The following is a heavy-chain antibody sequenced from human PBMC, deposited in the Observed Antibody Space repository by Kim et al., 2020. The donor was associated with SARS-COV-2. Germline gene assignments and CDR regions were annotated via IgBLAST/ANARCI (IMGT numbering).Heavy chain of an antibody. J-gene: IGHJ4*02. Sequence: SVKVSCKASGGTFSSYAISWVRQAPGQGLEWMGGIIPIFGTANYAQKFQGRVTITADESTSTAYMELSSLRSEDTAVYYCARGRYCSSTSCYTGDYWGQGTLVTVSS. V-gene: IGHV1-69*13. CDR2: IIPIFGTA. CDR3: ARGRYCSSTSCYTGDY. CDR1: GGTFSSYA. D-gene: IGHD2-2*02.